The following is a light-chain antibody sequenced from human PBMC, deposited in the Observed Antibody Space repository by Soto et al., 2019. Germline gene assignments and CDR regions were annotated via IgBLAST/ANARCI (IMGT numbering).Light chain of an antibody. Sequence: QSALTQPASVSGSPGQLITISCTGTSSDVGGYNYVSWYQQHPGKAPQLIIYEVNSRPSGVSNRFSGSKSGNTASLTISGLRPEDEADYYCNSYSSTYTLIFGGGTKLTVL. CDR3: NSYSSTYTLI. CDR2: EVN. J-gene: IGLJ2*01. V-gene: IGLV2-14*01. CDR1: SSDVGGYNY.